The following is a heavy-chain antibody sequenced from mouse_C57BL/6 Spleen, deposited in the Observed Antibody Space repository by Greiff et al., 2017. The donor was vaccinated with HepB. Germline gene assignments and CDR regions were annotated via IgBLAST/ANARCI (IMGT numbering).Heavy chain of an antibody. CDR3: TRERGTGAYYAMDY. Sequence: EVQGVESGEGLVKPGGSLKLSCAASGFTFSSYAMSWVRQTPEKRLEWVAYISSGGDYIYYADTVKGRFTISRDNARNPLYLQMSSLKSEDTAMYYCTRERGTGAYYAMDYWGQGTSVTVSS. J-gene: IGHJ4*01. D-gene: IGHD4-1*01. CDR2: ISSGGDYI. CDR1: GFTFSSYA. V-gene: IGHV5-9-1*02.